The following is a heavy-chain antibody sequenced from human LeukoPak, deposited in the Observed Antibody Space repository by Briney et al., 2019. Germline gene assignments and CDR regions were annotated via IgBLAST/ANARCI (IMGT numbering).Heavy chain of an antibody. CDR1: GGSISSSSYY. CDR3: ARHTTLSRTPEFDP. V-gene: IGHV4-39*01. D-gene: IGHD1-14*01. Sequence: SETLSLTCTVSGGSISSSSYYWGWIRPPPGKGLEWIGSIYYSGSTYYNPSLKSRVTISVDTSKNQFSLKLSSVTAADTAVYYCARHTTLSRTPEFDPWGQGTLVTVSS. CDR2: IYYSGST. J-gene: IGHJ5*02.